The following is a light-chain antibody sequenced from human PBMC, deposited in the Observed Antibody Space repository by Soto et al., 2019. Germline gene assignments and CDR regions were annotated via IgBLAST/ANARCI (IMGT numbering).Light chain of an antibody. Sequence: EIVMTQSPATLSVSPGERATLSCRASQSVSSNLAWYQQKPGQAPRLLIYGASTRATGIPARFSGSGSGTEFTLTISSLQSEDFAVYYCQHYGDSLFTFGPGTKVEFK. CDR1: QSVSSN. J-gene: IGKJ3*01. CDR3: QHYGDSLFT. CDR2: GAS. V-gene: IGKV3-15*01.